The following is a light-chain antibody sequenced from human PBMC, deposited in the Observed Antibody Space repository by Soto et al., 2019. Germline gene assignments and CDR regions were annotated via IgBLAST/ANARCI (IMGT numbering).Light chain of an antibody. CDR3: QQFESSVT. J-gene: IGKJ1*01. V-gene: IGKV3-20*01. CDR2: GAS. CDR1: QSVSSTF. Sequence: EIVLTQSPGSLSLSPGERATLSCRASQSVSSTFFAWYQQRPGQAPRLLMYGASSRATGIPERLRGSGSGTDFTLTISRLEPEDFGVYYCQQFESSVTFGQGTKVEIK.